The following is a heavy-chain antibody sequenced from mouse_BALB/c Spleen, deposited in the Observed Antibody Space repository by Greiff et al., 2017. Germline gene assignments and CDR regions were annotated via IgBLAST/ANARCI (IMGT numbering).Heavy chain of an antibody. CDR2: ISSGGSYT. CDR3: ARQSNDYGSSYVGYFDY. V-gene: IGHV5-6*01. D-gene: IGHD1-1*01. Sequence: EVMLVESGGDLVKPGGSLKLSCAASGFTFSSYGMSWVRQTPDKRLEWVATISSGGSYTYYPDSVKGRFTISRDNAKNTLYLQMSSLKSEDTAMYYCARQSNDYGSSYVGYFDYWGQGTTLTVSS. CDR1: GFTFSSYG. J-gene: IGHJ2*01.